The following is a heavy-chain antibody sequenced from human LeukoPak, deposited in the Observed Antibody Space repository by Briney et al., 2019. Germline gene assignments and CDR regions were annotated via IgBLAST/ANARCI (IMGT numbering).Heavy chain of an antibody. D-gene: IGHD1-26*01. Sequence: SETLSLTCTVSGGSITDDKYYWGWIRQPPGKGLEWIGSIYYSGSTYYNPSLKSRVTISVDTSKNQFSLKLSSVTAADTAVYYCARHRGGDEWELHWFDPWGQGTLVTVSS. CDR1: GGSITDDKYY. V-gene: IGHV4-39*01. J-gene: IGHJ5*02. CDR2: IYYSGST. CDR3: ARHRGGDEWELHWFDP.